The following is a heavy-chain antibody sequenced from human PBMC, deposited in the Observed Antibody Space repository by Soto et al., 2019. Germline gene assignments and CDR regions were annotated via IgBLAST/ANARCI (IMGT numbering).Heavy chain of an antibody. V-gene: IGHV1-2*02. Sequence: QVQLVQSGAEVKMPGASVKVSCKASRYTFTDYDIHWLRQAPGQGLEWVAWINPKTGITLYAQKCQGRVTMTRDTSISTAYMELSRLRSDDTAVYYCSRAVPYSSSSGYYYYGMDVWGQGTTVTVSS. CDR3: SRAVPYSSSSGYYYYGMDV. CDR2: INPKTGIT. CDR1: RYTFTDYD. J-gene: IGHJ6*02. D-gene: IGHD6-6*01.